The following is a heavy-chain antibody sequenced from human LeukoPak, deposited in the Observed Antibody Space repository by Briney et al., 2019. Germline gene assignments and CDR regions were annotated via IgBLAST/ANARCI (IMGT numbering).Heavy chain of an antibody. CDR3: ARGPPRNGFDP. CDR2: INHSGST. V-gene: IGHV4-34*01. CDR1: GGSFSGYY. Sequence: PSETLSLTCAVYGGSFSGYYWSWLRQPPGKGLEWSGEINHSGSTNYNPSLKSRVTISVDTSKNQFSLKLSSVTAADTAVYYCARGPPRNGFDPWGQGTLVTVSS. J-gene: IGHJ5*02.